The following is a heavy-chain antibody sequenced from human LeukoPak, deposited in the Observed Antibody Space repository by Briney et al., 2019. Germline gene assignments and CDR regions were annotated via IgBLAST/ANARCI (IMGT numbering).Heavy chain of an antibody. CDR3: ARSPADSSGWYSYFDY. D-gene: IGHD6-19*01. J-gene: IGHJ4*02. CDR2: IWYVGSYK. CDR1: GFTFTSYG. Sequence: GGSLRLSCAASGFTFTSYGMHCVRQAPGKGLEWVAVIWYVGSYKYYADSVKGRFTISRDNSKNTLYLQMNSLRAEDTAVYYCARSPADSSGWYSYFDYWGQGTLVTVSS. V-gene: IGHV3-33*01.